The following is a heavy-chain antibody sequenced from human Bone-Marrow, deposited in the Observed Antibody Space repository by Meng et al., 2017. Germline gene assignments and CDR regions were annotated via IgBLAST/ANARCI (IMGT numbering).Heavy chain of an antibody. CDR3: ARDYANKVDY. J-gene: IGHJ4*02. Sequence: QVPLLESVAGTKNPGASWKVSCKASGYIFSSCGFSWVRQAPRQGLEWMGWISAYNGDTKYAPELQGRVSMTTDTSTYTAYMELRSLRSDDTAIYYCARDYANKVDYWGQGTLVTVSS. D-gene: IGHD2-2*01. V-gene: IGHV1-18*01. CDR1: GYIFSSCG. CDR2: ISAYNGDT.